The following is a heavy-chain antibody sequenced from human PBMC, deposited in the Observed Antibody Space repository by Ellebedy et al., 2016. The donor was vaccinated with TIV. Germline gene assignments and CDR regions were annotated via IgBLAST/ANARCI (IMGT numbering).Heavy chain of an antibody. CDR2: IGSAGDT. CDR3: ARASAGLDY. V-gene: IGHV3-13*01. J-gene: IGHJ4*02. D-gene: IGHD6-13*01. Sequence: PGGSLRLSCAASGFTFSRHDMHWVRQGTGKGLEWVSAIGSAGDTSYSGSVKSRFTISRENGKNSVYLQMNSLRAEDTAVYYCARASAGLDYWGQGTLVTVSS. CDR1: GFTFSRHD.